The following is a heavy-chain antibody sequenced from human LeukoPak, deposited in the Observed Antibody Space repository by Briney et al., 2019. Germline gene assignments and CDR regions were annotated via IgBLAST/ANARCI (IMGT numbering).Heavy chain of an antibody. J-gene: IGHJ6*02. CDR2: ISAYNGNT. V-gene: IGHV1-18*01. CDR3: ATVYSSSWYGNDYYYYGMDV. Sequence: ASVKASCKASGYTFTSYGISWVRQAPGQGLEWMGWISAYNGNTNYAQKLQGRVTMTTDTSTSTAYMELRSLRSDDTAVYYCATVYSSSWYGNDYYYYGMDVWGQGTTVTVSS. CDR1: GYTFTSYG. D-gene: IGHD6-13*01.